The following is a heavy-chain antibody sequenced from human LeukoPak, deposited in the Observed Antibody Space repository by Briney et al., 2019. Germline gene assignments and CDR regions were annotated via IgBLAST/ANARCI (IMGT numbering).Heavy chain of an antibody. J-gene: IGHJ3*02. CDR3: ARVKSYYYDTSDKDAFDI. CDR1: GYTFTSHF. D-gene: IGHD3-22*01. Sequence: ASVKVSCKASGYTFTSHFMRWVRQAPGQGLEWMGIINPRGGSTSYTQKFQGRVTMTRDTSTSTVYMELSSLRSEDTAVYYCARVKSYYYDTSDKDAFDIWGQGTMVTVSS. V-gene: IGHV1-46*01. CDR2: INPRGGST.